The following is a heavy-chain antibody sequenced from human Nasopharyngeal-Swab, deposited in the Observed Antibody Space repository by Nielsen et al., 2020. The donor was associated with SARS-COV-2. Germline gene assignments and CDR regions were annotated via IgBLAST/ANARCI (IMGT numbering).Heavy chain of an antibody. CDR2: IYWDDDE. CDR3: ARRTCSAAGGGFDP. D-gene: IGHD6-13*01. J-gene: IGHJ5*02. Sequence: PGKALEWLALIYWDDDERYSPSLKSRLTITKDTSKNQVVLTMTNMDPVDTATYYCARRTCSAAGGGFDPWGQGTLVTVSS. V-gene: IGHV2-5*02.